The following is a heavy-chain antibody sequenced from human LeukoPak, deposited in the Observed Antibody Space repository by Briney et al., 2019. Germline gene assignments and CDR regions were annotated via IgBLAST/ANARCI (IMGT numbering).Heavy chain of an antibody. Sequence: ASVKVSCKASGYTFTSYAMHWVRQAPGQRLEWMGWINAGNGNTKYSQKFQGRVTMTTDTSTSTAYMELRSLRSDDTAVYYCARGGSYYRWFDPWGQGTLVTVSS. CDR1: GYTFTSYA. CDR2: INAGNGNT. J-gene: IGHJ5*02. V-gene: IGHV1-3*01. D-gene: IGHD1-26*01. CDR3: ARGGSYYRWFDP.